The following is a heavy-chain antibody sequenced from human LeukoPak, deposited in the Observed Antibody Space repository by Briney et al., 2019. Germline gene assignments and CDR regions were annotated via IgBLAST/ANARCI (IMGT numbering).Heavy chain of an antibody. D-gene: IGHD6-13*01. V-gene: IGHV4-31*03. J-gene: IGHJ4*02. CDR3: ARGVFDSSSWYADY. CDR1: GGSISSGGYY. Sequence: SETLSLTCTVSGGSISSGGYYWSWIRRHPGKGLEWIGYIYYSGSTYYNPSLKSRVTISVDTSKNQFSLKLSSVTAADTAVYYCARGVFDSSSWYADYWGQGTLVTVSS. CDR2: IYYSGST.